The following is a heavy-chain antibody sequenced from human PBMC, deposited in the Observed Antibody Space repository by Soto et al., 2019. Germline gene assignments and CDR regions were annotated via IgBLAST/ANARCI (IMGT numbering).Heavy chain of an antibody. CDR2: IYYSGST. J-gene: IGHJ3*02. Sequence: WIRQHTKKGLEWIGSIYYSGSTYYNPSLKSRVTISVDTSKNQFSLKLSSVTAADTAVYYCARRGYYAISAFDIWGQGTMVT. D-gene: IGHD2-8*01. CDR3: ARRGYYAISAFDI. V-gene: IGHV4-39*01.